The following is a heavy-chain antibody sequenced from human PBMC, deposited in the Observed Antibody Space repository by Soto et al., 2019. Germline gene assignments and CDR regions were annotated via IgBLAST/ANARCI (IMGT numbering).Heavy chain of an antibody. D-gene: IGHD3-3*01. J-gene: IGHJ5*02. CDR2: ISGSGGST. CDR1: GFTFSSYA. CDR3: AKDRGYYDFWSGYYTPPGSNWFDP. V-gene: IGHV3-23*01. Sequence: PGGSLRLSCAASGFTFSSYAMSWVRQAPGKGLEWVSAISGSGGSTYYADSVKGRFTISRDNSKNTLYLQMNSLRAEDTAVYYCAKDRGYYDFWSGYYTPPGSNWFDPWGQGTLVTVSS.